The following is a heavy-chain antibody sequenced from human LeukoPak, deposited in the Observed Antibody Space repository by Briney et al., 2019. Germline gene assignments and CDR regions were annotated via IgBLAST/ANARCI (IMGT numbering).Heavy chain of an antibody. D-gene: IGHD3-3*01. J-gene: IGHJ6*03. CDR2: MNPNSGNT. CDR1: GGTFSSYA. Sequence: ASVKVSCKASGGTFSSYAISWVRQATGQGLEWMGWMNPNSGNTGYAQKFQGRVTITRNTSISTAYMELSSLRSEDTAVYYCARGEITSGYYMDVWGKGTTVTVSS. V-gene: IGHV1-8*03. CDR3: ARGEITSGYYMDV.